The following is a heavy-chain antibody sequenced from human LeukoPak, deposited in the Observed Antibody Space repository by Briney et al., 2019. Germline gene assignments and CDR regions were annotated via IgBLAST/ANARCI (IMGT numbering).Heavy chain of an antibody. V-gene: IGHV3-21*01. D-gene: IGHD3-10*01. CDR3: TRGYYYGLDV. CDR2: ISSSSTYI. Sequence: GGSLRLSCATSGFSFSSYAMSWVRQAPGKGLEWVSSISSSSTYIYYVDSVKGRFTISRDNAENSLYLQMNSLRAEDTAVYYCTRGYYYGLDVWGKGTTVTVSS. J-gene: IGHJ6*04. CDR1: GFSFSSYA.